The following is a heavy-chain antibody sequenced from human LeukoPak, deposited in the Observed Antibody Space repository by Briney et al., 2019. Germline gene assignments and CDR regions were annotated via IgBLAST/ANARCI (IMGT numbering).Heavy chain of an antibody. Sequence: SETLSLTCTVSGGSLSSSSYYWGWIRQPPGKGLEWIGSIYYSGSTYYNPSLKSRVTISVDTSKNQFSLKLSSVTAADTAVYYCARGSDDSSGYVDAFDIWGQGTMVTVSS. J-gene: IGHJ3*02. CDR2: IYYSGST. D-gene: IGHD3-22*01. V-gene: IGHV4-39*01. CDR3: ARGSDDSSGYVDAFDI. CDR1: GGSLSSSSYY.